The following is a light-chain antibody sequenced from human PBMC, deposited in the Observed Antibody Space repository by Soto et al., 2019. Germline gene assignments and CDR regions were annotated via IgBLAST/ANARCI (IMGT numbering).Light chain of an antibody. CDR3: CAYASSSTFYV. V-gene: IGLV2-23*02. CDR2: EVS. CDR1: SSDVGTYNL. J-gene: IGLJ1*01. Sequence: QSVLTQPASVSGSPGQPITISCTGTSSDVGTYNLVSWYQQHPGKAPKLTIYEVSKRPSGVSNRFSGSKSGNTASLTISGLQAEDEADYYCCAYASSSTFYVFGTGTKLTVL.